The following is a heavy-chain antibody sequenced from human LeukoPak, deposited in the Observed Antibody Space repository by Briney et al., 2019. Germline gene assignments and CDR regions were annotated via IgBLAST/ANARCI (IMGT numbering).Heavy chain of an antibody. Sequence: SVKVSCKASGGSFTFTSHAITWVRQAPGQGLEWMAGIIPINGSPSYAQRFQGRVTITSDESARTVYMELSSLRSEDTAVYYCAGFFYDNSHDAFDLWGQGTMVTVSS. J-gene: IGHJ3*01. CDR3: AGFFYDNSHDAFDL. V-gene: IGHV1-69*13. CDR2: IIPINGSP. D-gene: IGHD3-22*01. CDR1: GGSFTFTSHA.